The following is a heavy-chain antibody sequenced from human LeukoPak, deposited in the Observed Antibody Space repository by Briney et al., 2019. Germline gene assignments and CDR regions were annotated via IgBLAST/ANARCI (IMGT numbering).Heavy chain of an antibody. D-gene: IGHD3-22*01. J-gene: IGHJ4*02. CDR1: GYTFTSYP. V-gene: IGHV7-4-1*02. CDR3: ARGYDTTGFFSY. Sequence: GSVKVSCKPSGYTFTSYPLNWVRQAPGQGLEWMGWIDTNTGNPTYAQGFTGRFVFSSDTSVTTAYLQISSLKSEDTAVSYCARGYDTTGFFSYWGQGTLVTVSS. CDR2: IDTNTGNP.